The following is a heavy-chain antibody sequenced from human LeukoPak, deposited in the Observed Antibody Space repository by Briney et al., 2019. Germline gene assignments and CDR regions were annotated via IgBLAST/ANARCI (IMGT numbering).Heavy chain of an antibody. Sequence: GGSLTLSCAASGFTVSSNYINWVRQAPGRGLEWVSFIYSGGTTYYADSVKGRFTISRDNSKNTLYFQMNSLRVEDTAVYYCARGVAAAYYAFDIWGQGTMLTVSS. V-gene: IGHV3-53*01. CDR1: GFTVSSNY. CDR3: ARGVAAAYYAFDI. J-gene: IGHJ3*02. CDR2: IYSGGTT. D-gene: IGHD6-13*01.